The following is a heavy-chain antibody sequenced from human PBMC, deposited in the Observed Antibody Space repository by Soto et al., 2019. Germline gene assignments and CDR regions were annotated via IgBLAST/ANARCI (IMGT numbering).Heavy chain of an antibody. CDR2: MNPNSGNT. Sequence: APVKIACKASGYTFTSYHINWVRQTTRQWLERMGWMNPNSGNTGYAQKFQGRVTMTRNTSISTAYMELSSLRSEDTAVYYCAGGFRYYDSSGYYTYFFDNWGQRTLVTVSS. CDR3: AGGFRYYDSSGYYTYFFDN. V-gene: IGHV1-8*01. CDR1: GYTFTSYH. D-gene: IGHD3-22*01. J-gene: IGHJ4*01.